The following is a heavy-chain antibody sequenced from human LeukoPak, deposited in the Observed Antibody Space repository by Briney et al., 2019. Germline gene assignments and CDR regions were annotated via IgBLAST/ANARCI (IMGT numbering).Heavy chain of an antibody. V-gene: IGHV3-7*01. D-gene: IGHD6-19*01. CDR2: IKQDGSEK. CDR1: GFTFSSYW. Sequence: GGSLRLSCAASGFTFSSYWMSWVRQAPGKGLEWVANIKQDGSEKYYVDSVKGRFTISRDNAKNSLYLQMNSLRAEDTAVYYCARVRRNSLWRSGYSSGWQRYWGQGTLVTVSS. J-gene: IGHJ4*02. CDR3: ARVRRNSLWRSGYSSGWQRY.